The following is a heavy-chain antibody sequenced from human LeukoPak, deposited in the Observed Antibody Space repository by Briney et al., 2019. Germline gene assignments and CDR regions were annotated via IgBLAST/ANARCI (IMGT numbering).Heavy chain of an antibody. CDR3: AGGSGFRTFFGY. V-gene: IGHV3-66*01. J-gene: IGHJ4*02. CDR2: IYSGGRT. CDR1: GFTVSSNY. Sequence: PGGSLRLSCAASGFTVSSNYMSWVRQAPGKGLERVSVIYSGGRTYYTDSVKGRFTISRDNSKNTLYLQMNSLRAEDTAVYYCAGGSGFRTFFGYWGQGTLVTVSS. D-gene: IGHD3-10*01.